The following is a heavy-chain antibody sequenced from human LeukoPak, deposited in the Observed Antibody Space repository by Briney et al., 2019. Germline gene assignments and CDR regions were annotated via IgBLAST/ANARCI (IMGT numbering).Heavy chain of an antibody. J-gene: IGHJ6*02. V-gene: IGHV7-4-1*02. D-gene: IGHD5-12*01. CDR3: ARDPLPGYSGYYGMDV. CDR1: GYTFSSYA. Sequence: EASVKVSCKASGYTFSSYAMNWVRQAPGQGLEWMGWINTNTGNPTYAQGFTGRFVFSLDTSVSTAYLQISSLKAEDTAVYYCARDPLPGYSGYYGMDVWGQGTTVTVSS. CDR2: INTNTGNP.